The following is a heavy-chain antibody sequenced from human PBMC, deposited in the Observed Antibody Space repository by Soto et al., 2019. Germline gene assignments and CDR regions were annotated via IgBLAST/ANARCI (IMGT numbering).Heavy chain of an antibody. J-gene: IGHJ5*02. CDR1: GYTFTGYY. CDR3: ARDLGTAMEPNWFDP. CDR2: IYPNSGGT. Sequence: ASVKVSCKASGYTFTGYYMHWVRQAPGQGLGWMGWIYPNSGGTNYAQKFQGWVTMTRDTSISTAYMELSRLRSDDTAVYYCARDLGTAMEPNWFDPWGQGTLVTVSS. V-gene: IGHV1-2*04. D-gene: IGHD5-18*01.